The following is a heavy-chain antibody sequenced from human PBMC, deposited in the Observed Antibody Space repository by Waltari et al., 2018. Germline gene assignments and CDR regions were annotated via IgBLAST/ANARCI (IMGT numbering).Heavy chain of an antibody. CDR2: IYYSGST. V-gene: IGHV4-59*01. Sequence: QVQLQESGPGLVKPSETLSLTCTVPGGFIRCYSWSWIRQPPGKGLEWIGYIYYSGSTNYNPSLKSRVTISVDTSKNQFSLKLSSVTAADTAVYYCAREMAVGYMDVWGKGTTVTISS. D-gene: IGHD6-19*01. J-gene: IGHJ6*03. CDR1: GGFIRCYS. CDR3: AREMAVGYMDV.